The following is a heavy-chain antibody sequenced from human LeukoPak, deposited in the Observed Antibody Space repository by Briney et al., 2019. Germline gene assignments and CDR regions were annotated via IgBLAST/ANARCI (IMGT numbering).Heavy chain of an antibody. CDR1: GFTFSRFN. CDR2: IWYDGTDT. Sequence: GGSLRLSCVASGFTFSRFNMHWVRQAPGKGLEWVALIWYDGTDTYYADSVKGRFTISRDNAKNSLYLQMNSLRAEDTAVYYCARDRHYYDSSGYRSRYFDYWGQGTLVTVSS. V-gene: IGHV3-33*01. J-gene: IGHJ4*02. CDR3: ARDRHYYDSSGYRSRYFDY. D-gene: IGHD3-22*01.